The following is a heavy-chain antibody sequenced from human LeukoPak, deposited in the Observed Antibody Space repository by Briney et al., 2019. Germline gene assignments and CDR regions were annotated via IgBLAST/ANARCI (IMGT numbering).Heavy chain of an antibody. Sequence: PGGSLRLSCAASGFTFSDYYMSWIRQAPGKGLEWVSYISSSSSYTNYADFVKGRFTISRDNAKNSLSLQMNSLRAEDTAVYYCARGLTYYYGMDVWGQGTTVTVSS. CDR3: ARGLTYYYGMDV. V-gene: IGHV3-11*06. D-gene: IGHD4/OR15-4a*01. CDR1: GFTFSDYY. CDR2: ISSSSSYT. J-gene: IGHJ6*02.